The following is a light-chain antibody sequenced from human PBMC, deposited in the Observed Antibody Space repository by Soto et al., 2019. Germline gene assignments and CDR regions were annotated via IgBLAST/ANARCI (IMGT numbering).Light chain of an antibody. CDR2: VAS. CDR1: QRFGSN. CDR3: QQYNNWPWT. Sequence: EIVITQSPATLSLPPGERATLSGRAIQRFGSNLAWSQKKPGQAPRPLIYVASTRATVIPARFSGSGSGTEFTLTISSLQSEDFAVYYCQQYNNWPWTFGQGTKVEIK. V-gene: IGKV3-15*01. J-gene: IGKJ1*01.